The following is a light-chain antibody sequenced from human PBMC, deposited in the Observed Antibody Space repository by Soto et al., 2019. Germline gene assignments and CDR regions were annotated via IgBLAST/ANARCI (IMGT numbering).Light chain of an antibody. V-gene: IGLV2-8*01. CDR1: TSDFATYNY. J-gene: IGLJ2*01. CDR3: SSYAGSNNLV. CDR2: EVT. Sequence: QSALTQPPSASASPGQSVSISCTGTTSDFATYNYVSWYQQYPGKAPKLMIYEVTKRPSGVPDRFSGSKSGNTASLTVSGLQAEDEADYYCSSYAGSNNLVFGGGTKVTVL.